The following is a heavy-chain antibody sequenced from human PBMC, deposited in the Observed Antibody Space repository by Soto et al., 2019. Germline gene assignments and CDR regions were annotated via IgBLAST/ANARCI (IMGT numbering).Heavy chain of an antibody. CDR3: AKVDPHFGLFVGYYMDV. Sequence: EMQVLESGGGLVQPGGSLRLSCAASGFTFSIYAMRWVRQAPGKGLEWVSTIGGSADSTSYADSVKGRFTVSRDNSKNTLYLQMNSLRVEDTAVYYCAKVDPHFGLFVGYYMDVWGKGTTVTVSS. CDR1: GFTFSIYA. CDR2: IGGSADST. V-gene: IGHV3-23*01. D-gene: IGHD2-21*01. J-gene: IGHJ6*03.